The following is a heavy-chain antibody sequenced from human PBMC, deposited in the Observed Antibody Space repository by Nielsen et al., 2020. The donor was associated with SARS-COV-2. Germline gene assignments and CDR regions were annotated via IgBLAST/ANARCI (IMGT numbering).Heavy chain of an antibody. CDR2: ISSSGSTI. CDR1: GFTFSDYY. V-gene: IGHV3-11*01. Sequence: GGPLRLSCAASGFTFSDYYMSWIRQAPGKGLEWVSYISSSGSTIYYADSVKGRFTISRDNAKNSLYLQMNSLRAEDTAVYYCARDGILWFGEPRGSFDYWGQGTLVTVSS. J-gene: IGHJ4*02. D-gene: IGHD3-10*01. CDR3: ARDGILWFGEPRGSFDY.